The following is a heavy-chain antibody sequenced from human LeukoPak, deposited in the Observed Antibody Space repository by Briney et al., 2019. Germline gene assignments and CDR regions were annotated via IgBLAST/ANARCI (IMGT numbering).Heavy chain of an antibody. CDR2: ISNNGGYT. Sequence: GGSLRLSCAASGFTFSSYAMSWVRQAPGKGLEWVSAISNNGGYTYYADSVQGRFTISRDNSKSTLCLQMNRLRAEDTAVYYCAKQLGYCSDGSCYFPYWGQGTLVTVSS. D-gene: IGHD2-15*01. CDR3: AKQLGYCSDGSCYFPY. J-gene: IGHJ4*02. CDR1: GFTFSSYA. V-gene: IGHV3-23*01.